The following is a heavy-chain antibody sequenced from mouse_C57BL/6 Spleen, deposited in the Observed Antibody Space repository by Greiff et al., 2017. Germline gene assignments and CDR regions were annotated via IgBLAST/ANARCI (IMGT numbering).Heavy chain of an antibody. D-gene: IGHD1-1*01. J-gene: IGHJ4*01. CDR2: IFPGSGST. Sequence: QVQLKQSGAELMKPGASVKLSCKATGYTFTGYWIEWVKQRPGHGLEWIGEIFPGSGSTNYNETFKGKATFTAATSSNTAYMQLSSLTTDDSAINYCASCGSNPPYYYAMDYWGQGTSVTVSS. CDR1: GYTFTGYW. CDR3: ASCGSNPPYYYAMDY. V-gene: IGHV1-9*01.